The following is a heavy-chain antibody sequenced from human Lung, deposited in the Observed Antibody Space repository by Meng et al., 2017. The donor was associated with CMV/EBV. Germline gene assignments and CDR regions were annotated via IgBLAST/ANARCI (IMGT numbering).Heavy chain of an antibody. CDR3: AKCVDEYNWNSYFDS. V-gene: IGHV3-43D*03. CDR2: SRWDGRDS. D-gene: IGHD1-7*01. Sequence: SGFTFDVFAMHWVRRVPGKGLGWVALSRWDGRDSYYDEYVEDRFTISRDNAKNSLYLHMNSLRVEDTGLYYCAKCVDEYNWNSYFDSWGQGTLVTVSS. J-gene: IGHJ4*02. CDR1: GFTFDVFA.